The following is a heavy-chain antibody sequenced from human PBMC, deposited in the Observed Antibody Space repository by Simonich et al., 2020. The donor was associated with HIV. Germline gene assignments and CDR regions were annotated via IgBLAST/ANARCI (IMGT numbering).Heavy chain of an antibody. D-gene: IGHD6-6*01. CDR1: GFTFDDYA. Sequence: EVQLVESGGGLVQPGRSLRLSCAASGFTFDDYAMHWVRQAPGKGLEGVSVISWNSGSIGYADAVKGRFTISRDNAKNSLYLQMNSLRAEDMALYYCAKDRYSSSSGSFDYWGQGTLVTVSS. CDR3: AKDRYSSSSGSFDY. V-gene: IGHV3-9*03. CDR2: ISWNSGSI. J-gene: IGHJ4*02.